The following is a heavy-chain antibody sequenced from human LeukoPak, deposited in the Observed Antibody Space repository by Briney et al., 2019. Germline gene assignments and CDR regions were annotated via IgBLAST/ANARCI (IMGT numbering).Heavy chain of an antibody. Sequence: GGSLRLSCAASGFSFSSYWMHWVRQAPGKGLLWVSSINTDGSSTYYADSVKGRFTISRDNAETTLYLQMNSLRAEDTAVYYCTRDHYGGNSDYWGQGTLVTVSS. V-gene: IGHV3-74*01. CDR2: INTDGSST. CDR1: GFSFSSYW. CDR3: TRDHYGGNSDY. D-gene: IGHD4-23*01. J-gene: IGHJ4*02.